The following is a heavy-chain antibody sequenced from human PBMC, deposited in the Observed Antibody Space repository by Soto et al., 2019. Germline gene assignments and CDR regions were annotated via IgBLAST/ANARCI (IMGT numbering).Heavy chain of an antibody. CDR1: GFTFSSYG. Sequence: QVQLVESGGGVVQPGRSLRLSCAASGFTFSSYGMHWVRQAPGKGLEWVAVLWYDGSNKYYADSVKGRFTISRDNSKNTLYRQMNGLRAEDADVYYFVIPHLVIDHWGQGTPVTVSS. J-gene: IGHJ4*02. CDR3: VIPHLVIDH. CDR2: LWYDGSNK. V-gene: IGHV3-33*01. D-gene: IGHD2-15*01.